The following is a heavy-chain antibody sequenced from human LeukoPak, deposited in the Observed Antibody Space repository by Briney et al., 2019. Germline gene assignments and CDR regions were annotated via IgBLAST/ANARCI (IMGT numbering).Heavy chain of an antibody. CDR1: GGSISSKNW. V-gene: IGHV4-4*02. CDR3: ARRGYCSGGSCRLDY. CDR2: INHSGST. D-gene: IGHD2-15*01. J-gene: IGHJ4*02. Sequence: SETLSLTCAVSGGSISSKNWWSWVRQPPGKGLEWIGEINHSGSTNYNPSLKSRVTISVDTSKNQFSLKLSSVTAADTAVYYCARRGYCSGGSCRLDYWGQGTLVTVSS.